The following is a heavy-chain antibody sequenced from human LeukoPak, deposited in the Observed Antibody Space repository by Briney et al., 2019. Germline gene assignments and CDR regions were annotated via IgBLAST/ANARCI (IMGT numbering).Heavy chain of an antibody. J-gene: IGHJ4*02. D-gene: IGHD6-19*01. CDR1: GFSSSSYG. V-gene: IGHV3-30*04. CDR2: ISYDGSDK. Sequence: GGSLRLSCAASGFSSSSYGMHWVRQAPGKGLEWVAVISYDGSDKYYADSVKGRFTISRDNSKNTMYLQMNSLTTEDTALYYCARVELYASGWFGFLDYWGQGTVVTVSS. CDR3: ARVELYASGWFGFLDY.